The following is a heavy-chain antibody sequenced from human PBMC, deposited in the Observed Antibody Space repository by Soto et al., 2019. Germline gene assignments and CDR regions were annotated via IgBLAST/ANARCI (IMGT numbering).Heavy chain of an antibody. V-gene: IGHV3-23*01. J-gene: IGHJ4*02. CDR2: ISGSGGST. Sequence: LRLSCAVSGFTFSNYAMNWVRQPPGKGLEWVSAISGSGGSTYYADSVKGRFTIPRDNSKNTLYLQMSSLRAEDTAVYYCAKSNLYCSSNSCYVFDYWGQGTLVTVSS. D-gene: IGHD2-2*01. CDR3: AKSNLYCSSNSCYVFDY. CDR1: GFTFSNYA.